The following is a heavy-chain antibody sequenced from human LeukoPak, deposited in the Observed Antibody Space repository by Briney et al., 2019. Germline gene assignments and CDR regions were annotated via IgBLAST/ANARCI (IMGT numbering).Heavy chain of an antibody. J-gene: IGHJ1*01. V-gene: IGHV3-23*01. D-gene: IGHD2-21*01. Sequence: GGSLRLSCAASGFTFSSYAMSWVRQAPGKGLEWVSAISGSGVTTYYADSVKGRFTISRDSSKKTLSLQMNSLRAEDTAVYFCAKSLYCGGDCYNFQDWGQGTLVTVS. CDR1: GFTFSSYA. CDR2: ISGSGVTT. CDR3: AKSLYCGGDCYNFQD.